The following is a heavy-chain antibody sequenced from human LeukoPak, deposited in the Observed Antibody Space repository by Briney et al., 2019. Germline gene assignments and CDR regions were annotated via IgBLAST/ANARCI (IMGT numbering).Heavy chain of an antibody. CDR2: MNPNSGNT. V-gene: IGHV1-8*03. J-gene: IGHJ5*02. CDR1: GYPFTSYD. D-gene: IGHD6-6*01. CDR3: ARAIRADRRESWFDP. Sequence: ASVKVSCKASGYPFTSYDINWVRQATGQGLEWMGWMNPNSGNTGYAQKFQGRVTFSRNTSITTAYMELSSLRSEDTAVYYCARAIRADRRESWFDPWGQGTLVTVSS.